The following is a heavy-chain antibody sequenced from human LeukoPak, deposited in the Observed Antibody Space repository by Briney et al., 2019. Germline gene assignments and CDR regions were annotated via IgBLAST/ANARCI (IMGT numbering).Heavy chain of an antibody. Sequence: GGSLRLPCTVSGITFGDYPMSWVRQAPGRGLEWVAFMRSRAYGGTTQYAASVKGRFIISRDDSKSTAYLQMNSLKTDDTAVYYCTAVPLYWGQGTQVTVSS. V-gene: IGHV3-49*04. D-gene: IGHD3-10*02. CDR2: MRSRAYGGTT. CDR1: GITFGDYP. CDR3: TAVPLY. J-gene: IGHJ4*02.